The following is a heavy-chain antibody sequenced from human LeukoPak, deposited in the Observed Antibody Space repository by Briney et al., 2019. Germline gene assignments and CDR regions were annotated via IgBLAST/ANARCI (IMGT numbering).Heavy chain of an antibody. J-gene: IGHJ6*03. V-gene: IGHV1-2*06. Sequence: ASVKLSCKASGYTSSVHNIGWVSHTPGQGLERMLRINPNSGATDYAQKFQVRVTMTRDRSISTAYMELSRLRSDDTAVYYCARYGSSSSGYYYYMDVWGKGTTVIVSS. CDR3: ARYGSSSSGYYYYMDV. CDR1: GYTSSVHN. CDR2: INPNSGAT. D-gene: IGHD6-6*01.